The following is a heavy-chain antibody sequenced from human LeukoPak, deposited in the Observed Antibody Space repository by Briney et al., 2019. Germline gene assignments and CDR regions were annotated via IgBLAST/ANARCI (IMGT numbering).Heavy chain of an antibody. J-gene: IGHJ6*03. CDR1: GFIFSTYN. Sequence: GGSLRLSCSACGFIFSTYNMNWVRQAPGKALEWVSSITSSSSRTFYADSVKGRYTISRDNAKNSLYLQMDSLRAEDTAVYYCARDPYSGGYGAYYYYYMDVWGKGTTVTVSS. V-gene: IGHV3-21*01. CDR3: ARDPYSGGYGAYYYYYMDV. D-gene: IGHD1-26*01. CDR2: ITSSSSRT.